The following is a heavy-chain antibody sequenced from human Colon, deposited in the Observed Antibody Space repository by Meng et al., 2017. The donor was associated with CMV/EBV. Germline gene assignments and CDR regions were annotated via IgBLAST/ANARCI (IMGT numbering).Heavy chain of an antibody. CDR3: ARVDYSGNYDY. CDR1: GGSISSYY. Sequence: SETLSLTCIVSGGSISSYYWSWIRQPPGKGLEWIGYIYYSGSTNYSPSLKSRVTISVDTSKNHFSLNLTSVTAADTAVYYCARVDYSGNYDYWGQGTLVTVSS. J-gene: IGHJ4*02. CDR2: IYYSGST. V-gene: IGHV4-59*01. D-gene: IGHD4/OR15-4a*01.